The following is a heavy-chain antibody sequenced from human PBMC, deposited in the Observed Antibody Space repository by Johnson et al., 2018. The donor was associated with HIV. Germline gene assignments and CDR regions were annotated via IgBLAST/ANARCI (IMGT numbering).Heavy chain of an antibody. CDR3: TTVEYGSGSPL. CDR2: IKQDGSEK. J-gene: IGHJ3*01. D-gene: IGHD3-10*01. CDR1: GFTFSSYW. Sequence: VQLVESGGGLVKPGGSLRLSCTTSGFTFSSYWMNWVRQAPGKGLEWVANIKQDGSEKYYVDSVKGRFTISRDNTKNSLYLQMNSLKTEDTAVYYCTTVEYGSGSPLWGQGTMVTVSS. V-gene: IGHV3-7*05.